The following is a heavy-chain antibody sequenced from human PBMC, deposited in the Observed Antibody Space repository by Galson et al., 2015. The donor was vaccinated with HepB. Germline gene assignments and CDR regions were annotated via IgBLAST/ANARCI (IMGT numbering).Heavy chain of an antibody. J-gene: IGHJ5*02. Sequence: SETLSLTCAVTGVSFSDYYWVWIRQSPGKGLEWIGEIRHSGRTNYNPSLKSRVTISVDTSKNQFTLNLNSMTAADTAVYFCARGSSPANWFDPWGQGTLVTVSS. D-gene: IGHD2-15*01. V-gene: IGHV4-34*01. CDR2: IRHSGRT. CDR1: GVSFSDYY. CDR3: ARGSSPANWFDP.